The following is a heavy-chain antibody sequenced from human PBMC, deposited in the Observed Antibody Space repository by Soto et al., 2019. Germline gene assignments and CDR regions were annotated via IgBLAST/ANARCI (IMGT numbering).Heavy chain of an antibody. V-gene: IGHV1-18*01. CDR2: ISAHNGNT. J-gene: IGHJ4*02. Sequence: QVHLVQSGAEVKKPGASVKVSCKGSGYTFTSYGITWVRQAPGQGLEWMGWISAHNGNTDYAQKHQGRDTVTRETSTSTAYMELRSLRSDDTAVDYCARGRYGDYWGQRALVTVSS. CDR1: GYTFTSYG. D-gene: IGHD1-1*01. CDR3: ARGRYGDY.